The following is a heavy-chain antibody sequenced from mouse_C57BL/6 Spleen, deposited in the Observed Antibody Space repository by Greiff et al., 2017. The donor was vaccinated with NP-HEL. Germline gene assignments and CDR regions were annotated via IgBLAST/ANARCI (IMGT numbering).Heavy chain of an antibody. Sequence: EVMLVESGGGLVKPGGSLKLSCAASGFTFSDYGMHWVRQAPEKGLEWVAYISSGSSTIYYADTVKGRFTISRDNAKNTLFLQMTSLRSEDTTMYYCAITDYFDYWGQGTTLTVSS. V-gene: IGHV5-17*01. CDR2: ISSGSSTI. CDR1: GFTFSDYG. J-gene: IGHJ2*01. CDR3: AITDYFDY.